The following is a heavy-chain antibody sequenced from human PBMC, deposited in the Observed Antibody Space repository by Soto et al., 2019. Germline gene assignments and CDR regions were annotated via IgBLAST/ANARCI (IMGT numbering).Heavy chain of an antibody. CDR3: AKDEGTSSTVFDY. J-gene: IGHJ4*02. D-gene: IGHD4-4*01. CDR2: ITATNGNT. Sequence: GGSLRLSCVASGFTFKAYAMGWVRQAPGKGLEWVSSITATNGNTYYADSVRGRFTISRDNSRNSLFLQMNGLRPEDSALYYCAKDEGTSSTVFDYWGQGTLVTVAS. V-gene: IGHV3-23*01. CDR1: GFTFKAYA.